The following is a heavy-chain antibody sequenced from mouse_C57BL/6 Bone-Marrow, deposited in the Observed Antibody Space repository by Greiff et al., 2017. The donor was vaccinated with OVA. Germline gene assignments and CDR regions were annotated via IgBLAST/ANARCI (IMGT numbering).Heavy chain of an antibody. V-gene: IGHV1-15*01. D-gene: IGHD1-1*01. CDR3: TGYYGSSSYYYAMDY. J-gene: IGHJ4*01. Sequence: VKLMESGAELVRPGASVTLSCKASGYTFTDYEMHWVKQTPVHGLEWIGAIDPETGGTAYNQKFKGKAILTADKSSSTAYMELRSLTSEDSAVYYCTGYYGSSSYYYAMDYWGQGTSVTVSS. CDR2: IDPETGGT. CDR1: GYTFTDYE.